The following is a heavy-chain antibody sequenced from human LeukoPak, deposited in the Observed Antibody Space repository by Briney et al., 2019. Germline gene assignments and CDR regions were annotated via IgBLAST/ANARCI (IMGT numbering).Heavy chain of an antibody. CDR1: GFTFSDYY. CDR2: ISSSSSYT. Sequence: PGGSLRLSCAASGFTFSDYYMSWIRQAPGKGLEWVSYISSSSSYTNYADSVKGRFTISRDNAENSLYLQMNSLRAEDTAVYYCVGGGDPPFEGWGQGTLVTVSS. J-gene: IGHJ4*02. D-gene: IGHD2-21*01. CDR3: VGGGDPPFEG. V-gene: IGHV3-11*06.